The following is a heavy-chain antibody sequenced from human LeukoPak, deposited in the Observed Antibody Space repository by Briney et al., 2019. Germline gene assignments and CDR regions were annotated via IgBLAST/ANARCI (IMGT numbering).Heavy chain of an antibody. V-gene: IGHV3-23*01. CDR1: GFTFSRYD. J-gene: IGHJ4*02. CDR2: ISGSGGST. CDR3: VRDRDSTGYYDY. Sequence: GGSLRLSCAASGFTFSRYDMSWVRQAPGKGLEWVSAISGSGGSTYYADSVKGRFTISRDNSKNTLYLQTNSLRAEDTALYYCVRDRDSTGYYDYWGQGTLVTVSS. D-gene: IGHD3-22*01.